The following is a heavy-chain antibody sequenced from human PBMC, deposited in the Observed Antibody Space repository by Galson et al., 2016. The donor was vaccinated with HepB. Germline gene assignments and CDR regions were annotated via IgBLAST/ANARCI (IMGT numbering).Heavy chain of an antibody. Sequence: SLRLSCAASGLTVSNNYMSWVRQPPGKGLEWVSLIYSGGGTLDADSVKGRFTISRDNSKNTLYLQMNRLRAEDTAVYYCAKGGTPDDQTVNYAMDVWGQGTTVTVSS. D-gene: IGHD2-15*01. CDR3: AKGGTPDDQTVNYAMDV. V-gene: IGHV3-53*01. CDR2: IYSGGGT. J-gene: IGHJ6*02. CDR1: GLTVSNNY.